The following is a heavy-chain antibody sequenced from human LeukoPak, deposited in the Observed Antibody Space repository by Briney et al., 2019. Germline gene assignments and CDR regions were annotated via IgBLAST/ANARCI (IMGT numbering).Heavy chain of an antibody. J-gene: IGHJ1*01. V-gene: IGHV4-59*01. CDR3: ARGGAARLHFQN. CDR1: GGSISTYY. Sequence: PSETLSLTCTVSGGSISTYYWNWIRQPPGKGLEWIGYIYHSGGTNYNPSLQSRVTISVDTSKNQFSLNLNSVTAADTAVYYCARGGAARLHFQNWGQGTLVIVSS. CDR2: IYHSGGT. D-gene: IGHD6-6*01.